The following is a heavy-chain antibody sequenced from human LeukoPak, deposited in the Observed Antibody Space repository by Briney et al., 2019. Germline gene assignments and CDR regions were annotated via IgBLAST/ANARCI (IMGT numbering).Heavy chain of an antibody. CDR1: GYSFTSYW. CDR3: ARRLNSDDYGDYGVDY. Sequence: GESLQISCKGSGYSFTSYWIGWVRQVPGKGLEWMGIIYPGDSDTRYSPSFQGQVTISADKSISTAYLQWSSLKASDTATYYCARRLNSDDYGDYGVDYWGQGTLVTVSS. V-gene: IGHV5-51*01. D-gene: IGHD4-17*01. J-gene: IGHJ4*02. CDR2: IYPGDSDT.